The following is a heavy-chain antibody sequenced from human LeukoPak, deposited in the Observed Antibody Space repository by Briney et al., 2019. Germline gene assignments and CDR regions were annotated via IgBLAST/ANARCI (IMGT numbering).Heavy chain of an antibody. J-gene: IGHJ4*02. V-gene: IGHV3-30-3*01. CDR1: GFTVSSNY. D-gene: IGHD1-7*01. CDR3: ARDLVLASTFDY. Sequence: GGSLRLSCAASGFTVSSNYMSWVRQAPGKGLEWVAVISYDGSNKYYADSVKGRFTISRDNPKNSLYLQMNSLRVEDTAVYYCARDLVLASTFDYWGQGTLVTVSS. CDR2: ISYDGSNK.